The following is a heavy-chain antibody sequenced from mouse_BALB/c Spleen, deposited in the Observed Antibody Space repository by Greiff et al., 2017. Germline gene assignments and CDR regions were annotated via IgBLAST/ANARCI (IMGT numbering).Heavy chain of an antibody. D-gene: IGHD1-1*01. CDR3: ARAGWITTVVADY. J-gene: IGHJ2*01. Sequence: EVQLVESGGGLVQPGGSRKLSCAASGFTFSSFGMHWVRQAPEKGLEWVAYISSGSSTIYYADTVKGRFTISRDNPKNTLFLQMTSLRSEDTAMYYCARAGWITTVVADYWGQGTTLTVSS. CDR1: GFTFSSFG. V-gene: IGHV5-17*02. CDR2: ISSGSSTI.